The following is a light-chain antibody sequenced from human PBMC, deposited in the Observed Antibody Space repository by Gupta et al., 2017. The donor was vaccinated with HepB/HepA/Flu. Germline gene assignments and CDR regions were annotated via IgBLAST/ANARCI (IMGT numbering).Light chain of an antibody. CDR3: QSYDSSLSGPKGV. CDR2: GNS. V-gene: IGLV1-40*01. Sequence: QSVLTQPPSVSGAPGQRVTISCTGSSSNIGAGYDVHWYQQLPGTAPKLLIYGNSNRPSGVPDRFSGSKSGTSASLAITGLQAEDEADDYCQSYDSSLSGPKGVFGGGTKLTVL. CDR1: SSNIGAGYD. J-gene: IGLJ2*01.